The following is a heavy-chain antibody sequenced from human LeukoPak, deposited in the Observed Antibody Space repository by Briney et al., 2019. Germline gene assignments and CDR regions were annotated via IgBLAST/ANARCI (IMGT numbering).Heavy chain of an antibody. J-gene: IGHJ3*02. CDR3: AKDIWRWAFDI. V-gene: IGHV3-23*01. Sequence: GGSLRLSCVGSRFSMSGNAMSWVRQAPGKGLEWVSAFEGSVDKTHYADSVKGRFTISKDKSMNTLYLQMNSLRAEDTAIYFCAKDIWRWAFDIWGQGTMVTVSS. CDR1: RFSMSGNA. D-gene: IGHD5-24*01. CDR2: FEGSVDKT.